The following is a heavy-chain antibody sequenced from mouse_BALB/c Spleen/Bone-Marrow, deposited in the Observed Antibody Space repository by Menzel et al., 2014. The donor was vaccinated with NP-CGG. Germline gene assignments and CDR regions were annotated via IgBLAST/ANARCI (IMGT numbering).Heavy chain of an antibody. Sequence: DVQLVESGGGLVKPGGSLKLSCAASGFTFSDYYMYWVRQTPEKRLEWVATISDGGSYTYYPDSVKGRFTISRDNAKNNLFLQLSSLKSEDTAMYYCAREVSMDYWGQGTPVTVSS. CDR2: ISDGGSYT. CDR3: AREVSMDY. CDR1: GFTFSDYY. V-gene: IGHV5-4*02. J-gene: IGHJ4*01.